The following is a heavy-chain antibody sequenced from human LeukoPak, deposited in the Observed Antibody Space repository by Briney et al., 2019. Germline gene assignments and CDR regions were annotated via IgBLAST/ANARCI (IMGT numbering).Heavy chain of an antibody. J-gene: IGHJ4*02. V-gene: IGHV3-33*01. CDR2: IWYDGSNK. CDR1: GFTFSSYG. Sequence: GRSLRLSCAASGFTFSSYGMHWVRQAPGKGLEWVAVIWYDGSNKYYADSVKGRFTISRDNSKNTLYLQMNSLRAEDTAVYYCARGAYGVRYFDWSFDYWGQGTLVTVSS. CDR3: ARGAYGVRYFDWSFDY. D-gene: IGHD3-9*01.